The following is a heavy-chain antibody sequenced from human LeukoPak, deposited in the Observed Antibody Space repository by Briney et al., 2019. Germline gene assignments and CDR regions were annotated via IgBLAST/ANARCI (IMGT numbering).Heavy chain of an antibody. CDR2: IIPIFGTA. Sequence: ASVKVSCKASGGTFSSYAISWVRQAPGQGLEWMGGIIPIFGTANYAQKFQGRVTITADESTSTAYMELSSLRSEDTAVYYCARGLQLWSKPFDHWGQGTLVTVSS. V-gene: IGHV1-69*13. D-gene: IGHD5-18*01. J-gene: IGHJ4*02. CDR3: ARGLQLWSKPFDH. CDR1: GGTFSSYA.